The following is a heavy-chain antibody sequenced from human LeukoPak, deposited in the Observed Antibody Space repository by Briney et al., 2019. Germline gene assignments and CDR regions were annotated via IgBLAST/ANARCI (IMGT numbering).Heavy chain of an antibody. D-gene: IGHD3-22*01. CDR1: GGAISSYY. V-gene: IGHV4-59*08. Sequence: SETLSLTCTVSGGAISSYYWSWIRQPPGKGLEWIGYVHYTGSANDNPSLKSRATISLDTSKNQISLKLSSVTAADTAVYYCANYYDSSGYYLTWGQGILVTVSS. CDR3: ANYYDSSGYYLT. J-gene: IGHJ4*02. CDR2: VHYTGSA.